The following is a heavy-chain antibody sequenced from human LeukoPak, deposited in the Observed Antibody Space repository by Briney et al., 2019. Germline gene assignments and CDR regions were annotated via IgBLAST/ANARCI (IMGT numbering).Heavy chain of an antibody. Sequence: GGSLRLSCAASGFTFSNYAMSWVRQAPGKGLEWVSGIGNSGTSTYYAGSVKSRLTISRDNSKDTLFLQMNSLRAEDTAVYFCAQTRFISPRYCFDYWGQGTLVTVSS. D-gene: IGHD2-15*01. J-gene: IGHJ4*02. CDR2: IGNSGTST. V-gene: IGHV3-23*01. CDR3: AQTRFISPRYCFDY. CDR1: GFTFSNYA.